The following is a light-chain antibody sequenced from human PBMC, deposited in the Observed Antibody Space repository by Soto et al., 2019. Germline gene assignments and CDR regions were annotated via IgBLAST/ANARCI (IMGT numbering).Light chain of an antibody. CDR2: DAS. V-gene: IGKV1-5*01. Sequence: DIQMTQSPSTLSASVGDRVTITCRASQNIGSWLAWYQQISGRAPNLLIYDASSLQSGVPSRFSGSGSGTEFTLTISSLQPDDFATYYCQQYNTYSWTFGQGTKVEIK. CDR1: QNIGSW. CDR3: QQYNTYSWT. J-gene: IGKJ1*01.